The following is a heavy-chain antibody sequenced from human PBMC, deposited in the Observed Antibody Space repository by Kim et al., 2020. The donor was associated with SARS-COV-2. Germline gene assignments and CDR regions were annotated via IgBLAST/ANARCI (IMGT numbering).Heavy chain of an antibody. Sequence: SETLSLTCTVSGGSISSGGYYWSWIRQHPGKGLEWIGYIYYSGSTYYNPSLKSRVTISVDTSKNQFSLKLSSVTAADTAVYYCARDCIAVAGPGAVGMDVWGQGTTVTVSS. D-gene: IGHD6-19*01. CDR3: ARDCIAVAGPGAVGMDV. CDR1: GGSISSGGYY. J-gene: IGHJ6*02. CDR2: IYYSGST. V-gene: IGHV4-31*03.